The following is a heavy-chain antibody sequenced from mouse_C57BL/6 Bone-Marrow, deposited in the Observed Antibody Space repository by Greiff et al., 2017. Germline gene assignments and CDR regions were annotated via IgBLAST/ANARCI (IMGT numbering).Heavy chain of an antibody. CDR3: ARTGFAY. CDR1: GFSLTSYG. CDR2: IWSGGST. Sequence: VQLKESGPGLVQPSQSLSITCTVSGFSLTSYGVHWVRQSPGKGLEWLGVIWSGGSTDYNAAFISRLSISKDNSTSQVFFKMNSLQADDTAIYYCARTGFAYWGQGTLVTVSA. J-gene: IGHJ3*01. V-gene: IGHV2-2*01.